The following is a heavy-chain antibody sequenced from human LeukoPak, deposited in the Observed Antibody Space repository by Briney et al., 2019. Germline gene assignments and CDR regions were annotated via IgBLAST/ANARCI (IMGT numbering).Heavy chain of an antibody. CDR3: ARVWALDTGPTGGFDY. J-gene: IGHJ4*02. D-gene: IGHD5-18*01. CDR1: GFTFSSYG. CDR2: ISYDGSNK. V-gene: IGHV3-30*19. Sequence: GGSLRLSCAASGFTFSSYGMHWVRQAPGKGLEWVAVISYDGSNKYYADSVKGRFTISRDNSKNTLYLQMNSLRAEDTAVYYCARVWALDTGPTGGFDYWGQGTLVTVSS.